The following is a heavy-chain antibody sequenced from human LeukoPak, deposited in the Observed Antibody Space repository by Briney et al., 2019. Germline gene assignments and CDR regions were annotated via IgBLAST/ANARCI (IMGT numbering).Heavy chain of an antibody. CDR3: AKGATVTTPLDY. V-gene: IGHV3-23*01. CDR2: ISGSGGST. J-gene: IGHJ4*02. Sequence: PGGSLRLSCAASGFTFSRYGMHWGRQAPGKGLEWVSAISGSGGSTYYADSVKGRFTISRDNSKNTLYLQMNSLRAEDTAVYYCAKGATVTTPLDYWGQGTLVAVSS. CDR1: GFTFSRYG. D-gene: IGHD4-17*01.